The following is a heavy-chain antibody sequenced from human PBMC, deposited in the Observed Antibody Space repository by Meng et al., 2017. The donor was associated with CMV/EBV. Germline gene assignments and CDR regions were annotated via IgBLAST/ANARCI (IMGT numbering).Heavy chain of an antibody. CDR2: IIPILGIA. CDR3: AREGSGDYYDFWSGQRFDP. D-gene: IGHD3-3*01. V-gene: IGHV1-69*10. Sequence: SVKVSCKASGYTFTSYGISWVRQAPGQGLEWMGGIIPILGIANYAQKFQGRVTITADKSTSTAYMELSSLRSEDTAVYYCAREGSGDYYDFWSGQRFDPWGQGTLVTVSS. J-gene: IGHJ5*02. CDR1: GYTFTSYG.